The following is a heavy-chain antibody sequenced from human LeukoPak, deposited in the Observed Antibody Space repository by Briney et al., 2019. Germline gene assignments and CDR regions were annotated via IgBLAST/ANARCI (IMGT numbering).Heavy chain of an antibody. J-gene: IGHJ4*02. CDR2: IKSRTDPRTT. D-gene: IGHD2-8*01. CDR3: TTNTAPRM. Sequence: GXSLRLSCAASGFPFSSAWMSWVRQAPGKGLEWVGRIKSRTDPRTTDHAAPVKGRFTISRDDSENTVYLQMNSLKTEDTAVYYCTTNTAPRMWGQGTLVTVSS. CDR1: GFPFSSAW. V-gene: IGHV3-15*01.